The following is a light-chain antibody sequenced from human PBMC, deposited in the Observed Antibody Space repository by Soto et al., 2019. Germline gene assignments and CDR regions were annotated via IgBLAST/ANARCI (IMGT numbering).Light chain of an antibody. CDR3: QQYNGYSLT. CDR1: QSISNW. Sequence: DIQMTQSPSTLSASVGDRVTITCRASQSISNWLAWYQQKSGKAPKLLIYKASTLESGVPSRFSGSGSGTVFTLTISSLQSDDFATYYCQQYNGYSLTFGGGTKVEIK. CDR2: KAS. V-gene: IGKV1-5*03. J-gene: IGKJ4*01.